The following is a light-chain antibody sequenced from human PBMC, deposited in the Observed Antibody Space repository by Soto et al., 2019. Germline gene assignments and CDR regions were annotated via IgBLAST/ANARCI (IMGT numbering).Light chain of an antibody. CDR1: SSNIGGKT. J-gene: IGLJ1*01. CDR2: GSD. V-gene: IGLV1-44*01. CDR3: AAWDDSLNGYV. Sequence: QSVMTKPPSASRARGQRVTISCSEPSSNIGGKTVNWYQQLPGKDTTLLINGSDQRPSRVHDRFSGSKSGTSASLAISGLQSENEGDYYCAAWDDSLNGYVFGTGTKVTVL.